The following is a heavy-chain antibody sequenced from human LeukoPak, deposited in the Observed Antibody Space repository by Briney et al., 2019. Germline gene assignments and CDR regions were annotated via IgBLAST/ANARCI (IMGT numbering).Heavy chain of an antibody. CDR2: ISSSGSAM. CDR1: GFTFSTYS. V-gene: IGHV3-48*01. J-gene: IGHJ4*02. CDR3: AKGSYSSSWYVPDY. Sequence: GGSLRLSCVASGFTFSTYSMNWVRQAPGKGLEWVSHISSSGSAMYYADSVEGRFTISRDNSKNTLYLQMNSLRAEDTAVYYCAKGSYSSSWYVPDYWGQGTLVTVSS. D-gene: IGHD6-13*01.